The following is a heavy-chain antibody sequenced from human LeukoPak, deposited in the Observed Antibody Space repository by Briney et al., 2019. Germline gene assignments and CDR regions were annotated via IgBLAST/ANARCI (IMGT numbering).Heavy chain of an antibody. CDR3: ARVPRVTMVRGVIDHF. J-gene: IGHJ4*02. V-gene: IGHV1-2*02. Sequence: ASVKVSCKASGYTFTGYYMHWVRQAPGQGLEWMGWINPNSGGTNYAQKFQGRVTMTRDTSISTAYMELSRLRSDDTAVYYCARVPRVTMVRGVIDHFWGQGTLVTVSS. CDR2: INPNSGGT. D-gene: IGHD3-10*01. CDR1: GYTFTGYY.